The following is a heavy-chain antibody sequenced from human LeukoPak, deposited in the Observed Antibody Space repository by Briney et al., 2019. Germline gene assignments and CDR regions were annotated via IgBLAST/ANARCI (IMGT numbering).Heavy chain of an antibody. Sequence: SETLSLTCAVSGYSISSGYYWGWIRQPPGKGLEWIGSIYHSGSTYYNPSLKSRVTLSVDTSKNQFSLKLSSVTAADTAVYYCARRASGDSREYWGQGTLVTVSS. CDR1: GYSISSGYY. J-gene: IGHJ4*02. D-gene: IGHD4-17*01. CDR3: ARRASGDSREY. CDR2: IYHSGST. V-gene: IGHV4-38-2*01.